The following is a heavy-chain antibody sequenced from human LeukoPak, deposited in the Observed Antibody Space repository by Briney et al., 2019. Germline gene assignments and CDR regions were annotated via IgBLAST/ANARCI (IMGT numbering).Heavy chain of an antibody. CDR1: GGSISSHY. Sequence: ASETLSLTCTVSGGSISSHYWSWIRQPPGKGLEWIAYLLDSVNTKDNPSLNSRLTLSADTSKNQFSLRLSSVTAADTAVYYCATIKRGSIYGYFDYWGQGTLVTVSS. CDR2: LLDSVNT. CDR3: ATIKRGSIYGYFDY. J-gene: IGHJ4*02. D-gene: IGHD5-18*01. V-gene: IGHV4-59*11.